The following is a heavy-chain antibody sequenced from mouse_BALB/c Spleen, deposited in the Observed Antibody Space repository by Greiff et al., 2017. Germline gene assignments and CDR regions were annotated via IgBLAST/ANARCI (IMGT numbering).Heavy chain of an antibody. V-gene: IGHV1-67*01. D-gene: IGHD1-1*01. CDR3: ARDYGSSQAWFAY. J-gene: IGHJ3*01. Sequence: VQLQQSGPELVRPGVSVKISCKGSGYTFTDYAMHWVKQSHAKSLEWIGVISTYYGNTNYNQKFKGKATMTVDKSSSTAYMELARLTSEDSAIYYCARDYGSSQAWFAYWGQGTLVTVSA. CDR1: GYTFTDYA. CDR2: ISTYYGNT.